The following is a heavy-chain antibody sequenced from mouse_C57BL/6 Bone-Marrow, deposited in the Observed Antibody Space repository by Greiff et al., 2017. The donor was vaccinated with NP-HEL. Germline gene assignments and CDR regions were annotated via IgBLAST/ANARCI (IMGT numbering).Heavy chain of an antibody. V-gene: IGHV1-53*01. Sequence: QVQLQQPGTELVKPGASVKLSCTASGYTFTSYWMHWVKQRPGQGLEWIGNINPSNGGTNYNAKFKSKATLTVDKSSSTAYMQLSSLTSEDSAVYYCARGDYYGSSYRYYAMDYWGQGTSVTVSS. J-gene: IGHJ4*01. D-gene: IGHD1-1*01. CDR2: INPSNGGT. CDR3: ARGDYYGSSYRYYAMDY. CDR1: GYTFTSYW.